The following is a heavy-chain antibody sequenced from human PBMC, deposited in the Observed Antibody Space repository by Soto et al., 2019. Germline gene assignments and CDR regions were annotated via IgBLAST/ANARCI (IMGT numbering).Heavy chain of an antibody. Sequence: QGQLVQSGAEVKKPGASVKVSCKASGYTFTRYGTSWVRQAPGQGLEWMGWISGYNGDTNYAQKFQGRVNMTIDTSTLTTYMELRSLTSDDTAVYYCAKNGQPPYYYYGMDVWGQGTTVTVSS. CDR3: AKNGQPPYYYYGMDV. CDR1: GYTFTRYG. D-gene: IGHD2-8*01. J-gene: IGHJ6*02. CDR2: ISGYNGDT. V-gene: IGHV1-18*01.